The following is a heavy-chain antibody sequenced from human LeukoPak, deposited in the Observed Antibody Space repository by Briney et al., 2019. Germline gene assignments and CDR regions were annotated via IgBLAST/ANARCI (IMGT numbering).Heavy chain of an antibody. CDR3: AREAKVGGALQY. J-gene: IGHJ4*02. CDR2: INTDGGFT. V-gene: IGHV3-74*01. CDR1: GFIFSDYW. Sequence: GGSLRLSCAASGFIFSDYWMHWVRQAPGKGLVRVSRINTDGGFTRYADSVQGRFIISRDTAKNTPFLQMNSLRAEDTAVYYCAREAKVGGALQYWGQGILVTVSS. D-gene: IGHD1-26*01.